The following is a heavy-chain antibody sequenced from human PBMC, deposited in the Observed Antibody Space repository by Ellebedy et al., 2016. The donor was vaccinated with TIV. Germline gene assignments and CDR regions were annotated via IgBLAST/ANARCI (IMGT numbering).Heavy chain of an antibody. D-gene: IGHD4-17*01. J-gene: IGHJ6*02. CDR1: GFTFSSYA. CDR2: ISGSGGST. CDR3: SRAVNYCMDV. Sequence: GESLKISCAASGFTFSSYAMSWVRQAPGKGLEWVSAISGSGGSTYYADSVKGRFTISRDNSKNTLYLQMNSLRAEDTAVYYCSRAVNYCMDVWGQGTTVTVS. V-gene: IGHV3-23*01.